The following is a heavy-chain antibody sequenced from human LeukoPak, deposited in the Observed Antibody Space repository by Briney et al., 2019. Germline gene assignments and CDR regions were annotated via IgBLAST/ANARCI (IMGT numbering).Heavy chain of an antibody. Sequence: GGSLRLSCAASGFTFSSYWMTWARQAPGKGLEWVANIKQDESEKYYGDSVRGRFTISRDNAQNSLYLQMNSLRAEDTAVYYCARAPGYWGQGTLVTVSS. CDR3: ARAPGY. V-gene: IGHV3-7*03. J-gene: IGHJ4*02. CDR2: IKQDESEK. CDR1: GFTFSSYW.